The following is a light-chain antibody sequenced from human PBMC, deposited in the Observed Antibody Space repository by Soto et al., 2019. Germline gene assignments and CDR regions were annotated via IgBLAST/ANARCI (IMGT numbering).Light chain of an antibody. CDR2: ATS. CDR3: QQTYRIPYT. J-gene: IGKJ2*01. V-gene: IGKV1-39*01. Sequence: DIQMTQSPSSLSASVGDRVTITCRASQTINNYLNWYQQRPGKAPNLLIYATSSLQSGVPSRFSGSGSGADFSLTISTLQPEDFAAYYCQQTYRIPYTFGQGTELRIE. CDR1: QTINNY.